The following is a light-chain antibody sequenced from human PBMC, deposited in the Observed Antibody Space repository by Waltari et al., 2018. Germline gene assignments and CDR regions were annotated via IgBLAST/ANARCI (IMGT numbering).Light chain of an antibody. CDR3: QQTYSTRRT. J-gene: IGKJ4*01. V-gene: IGKV1-39*01. CDR2: AAS. Sequence: DIQMTQSPSPLSTSAGDTVTVTCRASQSISNYLNWYQQKVGKAPNLLVYAASSLQSGVPSRFTGSGSGTDFTLTITSLQPEDFATYYCQQTYSTRRTFGGGTKVEIK. CDR1: QSISNY.